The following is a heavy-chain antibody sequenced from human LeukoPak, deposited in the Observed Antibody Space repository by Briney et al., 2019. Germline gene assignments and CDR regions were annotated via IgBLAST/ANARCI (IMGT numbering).Heavy chain of an antibody. CDR3: ARTIVVDGYFDY. D-gene: IGHD2-2*01. V-gene: IGHV4-39*07. CDR1: GGSISSSSYY. CDR2: IYYSGST. Sequence: TSETLSLTCTVSGGSISSSSYYWGWIRQPPGKGLEWIGSIYYSGSTYYNPSLKSRVTISVDTSKNQFSLKLSSVTAADTAVYYCARTIVVDGYFDYWGQGTLVTVSS. J-gene: IGHJ4*02.